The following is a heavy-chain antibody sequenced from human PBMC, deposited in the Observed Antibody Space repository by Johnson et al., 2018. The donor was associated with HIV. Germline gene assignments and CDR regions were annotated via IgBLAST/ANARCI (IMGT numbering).Heavy chain of an antibody. V-gene: IGHV3-66*01. CDR1: GFTVSSNY. Sequence: VQLVESGGGLVQPGGSLRLSCAASGFTVSSNYMSWVRQAPGKGLVWVSVIYSGGRTYYADSVKGRFTISRDNSKNTLYLQMDSLRAEDTAVYYCAIDPAAAGGIWGQGTMVTVSS. CDR2: IYSGGRT. J-gene: IGHJ3*02. CDR3: AIDPAAAGGI. D-gene: IGHD6-13*01.